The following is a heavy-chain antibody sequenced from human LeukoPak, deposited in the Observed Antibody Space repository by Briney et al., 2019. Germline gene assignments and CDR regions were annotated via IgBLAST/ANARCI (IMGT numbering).Heavy chain of an antibody. V-gene: IGHV4-34*01. CDR1: GGSLSGFY. D-gene: IGHD1-1*01. CDR2: INRSGTT. J-gene: IGHJ5*02. Sequence: PSETLSLTCAVHGGSLSGFYWSWIRQPPGKGLEWIGEINRSGTTNYNPSLKSRVTISVDTSKNQVSLDLASVTAADTAVYYCARASSFDKTTRWNPAYFGPWGQGTLVTVSS. CDR3: ARASSFDKTTRWNPAYFGP.